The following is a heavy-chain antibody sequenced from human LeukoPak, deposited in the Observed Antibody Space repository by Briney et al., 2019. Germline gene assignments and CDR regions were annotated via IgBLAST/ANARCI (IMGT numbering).Heavy chain of an antibody. Sequence: SETLSLTCTVSGGSISSYYWSWIRQPPGKGLEWIGYNYYSGSTNYNPSLKSRVTISVDTSKNQFSLKLSSVTAADTAVYYCARAGVVVVPAGAFDIWGQGTMVTVSS. CDR1: GGSISSYY. V-gene: IGHV4-59*01. J-gene: IGHJ3*02. CDR3: ARAGVVVVPAGAFDI. D-gene: IGHD2-2*01. CDR2: NYYSGST.